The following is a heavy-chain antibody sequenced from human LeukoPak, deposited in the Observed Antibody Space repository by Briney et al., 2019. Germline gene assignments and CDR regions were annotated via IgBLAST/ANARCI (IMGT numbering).Heavy chain of an antibody. Sequence: PSETLSLTCAVYLGSFCGYYWSWIRQPPGKGLEWIGEINHSGSTNYNPSLKSRVTISVDTSKNQFSLKLSSVTAADTAVYYCARGRVGVGGFYYYYYYMDVWGKGTTVTVSS. CDR1: LGSFCGYY. J-gene: IGHJ6*03. V-gene: IGHV4-34*01. D-gene: IGHD6-19*01. CDR3: ARGRVGVGGFYYYYYYMDV. CDR2: INHSGST.